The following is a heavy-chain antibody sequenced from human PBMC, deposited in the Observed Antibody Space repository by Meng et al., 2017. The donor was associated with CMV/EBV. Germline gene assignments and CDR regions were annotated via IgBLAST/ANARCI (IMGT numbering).Heavy chain of an antibody. Sequence: SVKVSCKASGGTFSSYAISWVRQAPGQGLEWMGGIIPIFSTANYAQKFQGRVTITTDESTRTAYMELSSLRSEDTAVYYCARRGPPADPGGLYYYYGMDVWGQGTTVTVSS. CDR1: GGTFSSYA. J-gene: IGHJ6*02. CDR2: IIPIFSTA. CDR3: ARRGPPADPGGLYYYYGMDV. V-gene: IGHV1-69*05. D-gene: IGHD2-2*01.